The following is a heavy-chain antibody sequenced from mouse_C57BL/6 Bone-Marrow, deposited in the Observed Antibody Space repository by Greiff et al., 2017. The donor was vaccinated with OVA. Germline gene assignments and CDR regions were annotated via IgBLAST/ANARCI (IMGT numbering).Heavy chain of an antibody. J-gene: IGHJ2*01. CDR2: IFPGDGDT. Sequence: QVQLQQSGAELVKPGASVKISCKASGYAFSNYWMHWVKQRPGKGLEWIGQIFPGDGDTNYNGKFKGKATLTADKSSSTTSEDSAVYFCARGGFWGQGTTLTVAS. CDR3: ARGGF. V-gene: IGHV1-80*01. CDR1: GYAFSNYW.